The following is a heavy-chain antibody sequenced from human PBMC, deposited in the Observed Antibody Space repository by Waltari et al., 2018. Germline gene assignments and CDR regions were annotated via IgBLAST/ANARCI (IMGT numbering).Heavy chain of an antibody. V-gene: IGHV4-59*01. CDR1: GDSINNYY. D-gene: IGHD3-3*01. CDR2: IAYNGRT. J-gene: IGHJ4*02. CDR3: GRSYDFWSGYPLDY. Sequence: QVQLQESGPGLVKPSETLSLTCAVSGDSINNYYWNWIWQPPGKELEWIGYIAYNGRTNYNPSLKSRVTISVDTSKTQFSLKLTSVTAADTAVYYCGRSYDFWSGYPLDYWGPGSLVTVSS.